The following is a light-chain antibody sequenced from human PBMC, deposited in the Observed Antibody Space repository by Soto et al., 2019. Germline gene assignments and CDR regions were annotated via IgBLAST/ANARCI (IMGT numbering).Light chain of an antibody. V-gene: IGLV2-8*01. Sequence: QSVLTQPPSASGSPGQSVTISCTGTSSDVGGYNYVSWYQHHPGKAPKLMIYEVSKRPSGVPDRFSGSKSGNTASLTVSGLQAEDEADYYCNSYADYSWMFGGGTKLTVL. CDR1: SSDVGGYNY. CDR2: EVS. CDR3: NSYADYSWM. J-gene: IGLJ3*02.